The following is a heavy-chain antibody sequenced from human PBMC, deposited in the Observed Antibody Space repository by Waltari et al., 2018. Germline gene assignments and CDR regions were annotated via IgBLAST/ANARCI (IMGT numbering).Heavy chain of an antibody. CDR3: ARDGSALLVD. V-gene: IGHV3-21*01. D-gene: IGHD2-2*03. CDR1: GFTFSSYS. J-gene: IGHJ4*02. CDR2: ISSSSSYI. Sequence: EVQLVESGGGLVKPGGSLRLSCAASGFTFSSYSMNWVRQAPGKGLEWVSSISSSSSYIYYADSVKGRFTIARDNAKNSLYLQMNSLRAEDTAVYYCARDGSALLVDWGQGTLVTVSS.